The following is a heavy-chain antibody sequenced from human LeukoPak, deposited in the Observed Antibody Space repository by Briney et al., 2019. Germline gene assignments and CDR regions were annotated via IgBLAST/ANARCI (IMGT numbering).Heavy chain of an antibody. CDR2: ISSNGGST. CDR3: ARAGRNDASLGMDV. V-gene: IGHV3-64*01. Sequence: GGCLRLSCVAPGFTFSSYAMHWVRQAPGEGLEYVSGISSNGGSTYYANSVKDRFNISRDNSKNTLYLQMGSLRAEDMAAYHCARAGRNDASLGMDVWGQGTTVTVSS. J-gene: IGHJ6*02. D-gene: IGHD1-1*01. CDR1: GFTFSSYA.